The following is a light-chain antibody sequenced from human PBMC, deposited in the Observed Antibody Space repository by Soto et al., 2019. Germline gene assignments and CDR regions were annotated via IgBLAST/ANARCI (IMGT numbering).Light chain of an antibody. J-gene: IGLJ2*01. Sequence: QSVLTQPPSVAAAPGQKVTISCSGRSSNIGNNYVSWYQQLPGTAPKLLMYDNNKRPSGIPDRFSGSKSGTSGTLDITGLQTGDEADYYCATLDGSLPAEVFGGGTKLTVL. CDR1: SSNIGNNY. CDR3: ATLDGSLPAEV. CDR2: DNN. V-gene: IGLV1-51*01.